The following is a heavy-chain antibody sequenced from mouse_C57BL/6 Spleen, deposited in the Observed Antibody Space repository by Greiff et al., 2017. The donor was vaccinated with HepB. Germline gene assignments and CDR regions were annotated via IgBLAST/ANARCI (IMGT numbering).Heavy chain of an antibody. CDR2: INPGSGGT. V-gene: IGHV1-54*01. D-gene: IGHD1-1*01. CDR1: GYAFTNYL. Sequence: QVQLQQSGAELVRPGTSVKVSCKASGYAFTNYLIEWVKQRPGQGLEWIGVINPGSGGTNYNEKFKGKATLTADKSSSTAYMQLSSLTSEDSAVYFCARYLYYGSSPWFAYWGQGTLVTVSA. J-gene: IGHJ3*01. CDR3: ARYLYYGSSPWFAY.